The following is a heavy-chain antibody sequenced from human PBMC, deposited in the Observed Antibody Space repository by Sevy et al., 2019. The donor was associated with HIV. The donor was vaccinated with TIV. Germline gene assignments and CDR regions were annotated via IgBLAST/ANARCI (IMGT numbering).Heavy chain of an antibody. CDR2: IRSKAGGGTT. J-gene: IGHJ4*02. CDR1: GFTFSNAW. D-gene: IGHD3-22*01. Sequence: GGSLRLSCAASGFTFSNAWMSWVRQSPGKGLEWVGRIRSKAGGGTTDYAKIVKGKFTMSGDKSIDIAYLQLNSLGTEDTAVYYCAIDHGWDGIGVVPFEYWGQGTLVTVSS. CDR3: AIDHGWDGIGVVPFEY. V-gene: IGHV3-15*01.